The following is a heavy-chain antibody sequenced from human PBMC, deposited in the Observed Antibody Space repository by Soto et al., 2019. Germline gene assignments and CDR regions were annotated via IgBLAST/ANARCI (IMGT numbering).Heavy chain of an antibody. Sequence: SETLSLTCTVSGGSISSGGYYWSWIRQHPGKGLEWIGYIYYSGSTYYNPSLKSRVTISVDTSKNQFSLKLSSVTAADTAVYYCAGAAGRAYFGALFINNWFDPWGQGTLVTVSS. CDR2: IYYSGST. CDR1: GGSISSGGYY. CDR3: AGAAGRAYFGALFINNWFDP. J-gene: IGHJ5*02. D-gene: IGHD3-10*01. V-gene: IGHV4-31*03.